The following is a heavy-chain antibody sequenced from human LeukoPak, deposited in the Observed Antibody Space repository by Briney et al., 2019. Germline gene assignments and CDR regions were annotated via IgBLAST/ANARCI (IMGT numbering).Heavy chain of an antibody. Sequence: GGSLRLSCAASGFTFSSYGMHWVRQAPGKGLEWVAVISYGGSNKYYADSVKSRFTISRDNSKNTLYLQMNSLRAEDTAVYYCAKIPWYYDSSGYSLDYWGQGTLVTVSS. CDR1: GFTFSSYG. J-gene: IGHJ4*02. CDR2: ISYGGSNK. V-gene: IGHV3-30*18. D-gene: IGHD3-22*01. CDR3: AKIPWYYDSSGYSLDY.